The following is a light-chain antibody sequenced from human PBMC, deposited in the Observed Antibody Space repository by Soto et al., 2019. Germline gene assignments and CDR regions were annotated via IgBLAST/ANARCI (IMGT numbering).Light chain of an antibody. CDR2: NVY. V-gene: IGLV2-14*03. CDR3: SAYTVSRTYV. J-gene: IGLJ1*01. CDR1: SSDVGAYNF. Sequence: SAGTEPGSVCGSPGQSITISCTGTSSDVGAYNFVSWHQQHPGKAPKLMIYNVYDRPSGISYRFSGSKSGNTASLNISGLQGEDEADSYCSAYTVSRTYVFGTGTKVTVL.